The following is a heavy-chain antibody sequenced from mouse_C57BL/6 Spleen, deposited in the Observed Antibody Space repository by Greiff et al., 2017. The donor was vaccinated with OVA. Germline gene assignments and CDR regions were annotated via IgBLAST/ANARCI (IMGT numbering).Heavy chain of an antibody. J-gene: IGHJ2*01. V-gene: IGHV1-15*01. D-gene: IGHD1-1*01. CDR2: IDPETGGT. Sequence: VQLQESGAELVRPGASVTLSCKASGYTFTDYEMHWVKQTPVHGLEWIGAIDPETGGTAYNQKFKGKGILTADKSSSTAYMELRSLTSEDSAVYYCTRGLRSYYFDYWGQGTTLTVSS. CDR3: TRGLRSYYFDY. CDR1: GYTFTDYE.